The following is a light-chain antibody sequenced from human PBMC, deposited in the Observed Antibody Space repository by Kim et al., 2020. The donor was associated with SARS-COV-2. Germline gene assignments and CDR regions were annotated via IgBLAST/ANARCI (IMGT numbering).Light chain of an antibody. J-gene: IGKJ5*01. Sequence: SPGETALLSCRASQGVATFLAWSQQKPGQAPRLLIYDASTRGSDIPDRFSGSGSGTDFTLTISRLEPEDFAVYYCHQRGNWPPFTFGQGTRLEIK. V-gene: IGKV3-11*01. CDR3: HQRGNWPPFT. CDR1: QGVATF. CDR2: DAS.